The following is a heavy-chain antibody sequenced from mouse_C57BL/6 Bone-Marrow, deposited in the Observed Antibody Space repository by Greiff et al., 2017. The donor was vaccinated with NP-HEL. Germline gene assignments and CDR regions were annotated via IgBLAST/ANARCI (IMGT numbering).Heavy chain of an antibody. CDR3: ARRDYGSSDWYFDV. V-gene: IGHV1-64*01. J-gene: IGHJ1*03. D-gene: IGHD1-1*01. Sequence: PGQGLEWIGMIHPNSGSTNYNEKFKSKATLTVDKSSSTAYMQLSSLTSEDSAVYYCARRDYGSSDWYFDVWGTGTTVTVSS. CDR2: IHPNSGST.